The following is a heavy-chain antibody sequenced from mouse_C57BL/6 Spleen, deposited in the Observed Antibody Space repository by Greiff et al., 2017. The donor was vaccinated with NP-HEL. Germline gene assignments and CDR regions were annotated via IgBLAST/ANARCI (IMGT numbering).Heavy chain of an antibody. V-gene: IGHV5-6*01. CDR1: GFTFSSYG. D-gene: IGHD2-3*01. J-gene: IGHJ2*01. Sequence: EVQVVESGGDLVKPGGSLKLSCAASGFTFSSYGLSWVRQTPDKRLEWVATISSGGSYTYYPDSVKGRFTISRDNAKTTLYLQMSSLMSEDTARYYCARQEGYYVGFDDWGQGTTLTVSS. CDR2: ISSGGSYT. CDR3: ARQEGYYVGFDD.